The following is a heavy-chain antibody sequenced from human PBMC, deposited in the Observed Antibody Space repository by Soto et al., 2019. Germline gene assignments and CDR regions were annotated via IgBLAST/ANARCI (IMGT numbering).Heavy chain of an antibody. D-gene: IGHD1-1*01. CDR3: AKRATGTYFDY. V-gene: IGHV3-23*01. CDR1: GFTFSSYA. Sequence: EVQMLESGGGLVQPGGSLRLSCAASGFTFSSYAMNWVRQAPGKGLEWVSVISGSGGSTYYADSVKGRFTISRDNSKNTLYLQMNSLGAEDTAVYYCAKRATGTYFDYWGQGTLVTVSS. CDR2: ISGSGGST. J-gene: IGHJ4*02.